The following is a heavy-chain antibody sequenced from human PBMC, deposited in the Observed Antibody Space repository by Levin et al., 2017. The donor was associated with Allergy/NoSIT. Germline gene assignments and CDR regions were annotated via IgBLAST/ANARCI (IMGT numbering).Heavy chain of an antibody. J-gene: IGHJ6*02. D-gene: IGHD1-14*01. CDR1: GFTFSSYA. V-gene: IGHV3-30-3*01. Sequence: GGSLRLSCAASGFTFSSYAMHWVRQAPGKGLEWVAVISYDGSNKYYADSVKGRFTISRDNSKNTLYLQMNSLRAEDTAVYYCARDDESFPTGQSGPPAPNYYYDYGMDVWGQGTTVTVSS. CDR3: ARDDESFPTGQSGPPAPNYYYDYGMDV. CDR2: ISYDGSNK.